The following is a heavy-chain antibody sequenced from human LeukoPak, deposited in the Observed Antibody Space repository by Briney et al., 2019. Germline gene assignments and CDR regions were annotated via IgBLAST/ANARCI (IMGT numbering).Heavy chain of an antibody. V-gene: IGHV3-64D*06. CDR3: VKIFQGVD. Sequence: PGGSLRLSCPASGFPFSSYAMHWVRQAPGKGLEYVSGISINGGNTYYADSVKGRFTNSRDNSKNTLFLQMSSLRAEDTAVYYCVKIFQGVDWGQGTLVTVSS. J-gene: IGHJ4*02. CDR1: GFPFSSYA. CDR2: ISINGGNT. D-gene: IGHD2-15*01.